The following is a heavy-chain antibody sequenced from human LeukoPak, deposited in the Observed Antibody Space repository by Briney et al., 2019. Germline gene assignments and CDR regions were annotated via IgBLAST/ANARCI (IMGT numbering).Heavy chain of an antibody. CDR2: IRSKANSYAT. CDR1: GFTFSGSA. J-gene: IGHJ4*02. Sequence: GGSLRLSCVASGFTFSGSAMHWVRQASGKGLEWVGRIRSKANSYATAYAASVKGRFTISRDDSKNTAYLQMNSLKTEDTAVYYCTRYCSGGSCYPDYWGQGTLVTVSS. D-gene: IGHD2-15*01. CDR3: TRYCSGGSCYPDY. V-gene: IGHV3-73*01.